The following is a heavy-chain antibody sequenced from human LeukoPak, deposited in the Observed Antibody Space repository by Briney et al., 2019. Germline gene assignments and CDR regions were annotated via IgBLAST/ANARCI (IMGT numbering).Heavy chain of an antibody. CDR1: GGTLSSYA. V-gene: IGHV1-69*05. J-gene: IGHJ4*02. D-gene: IGHD3-9*01. Sequence: SVKVSRKASGGTLSSYAISWVRPAPGRGLEWMGGIIPIFGTANYAQKFQGRVTITTDESTSTAYMELSSLRSEDTAVYYCASPQRDDILTGYYRNWGQGTLVTVSS. CDR2: IIPIFGTA. CDR3: ASPQRDDILTGYYRN.